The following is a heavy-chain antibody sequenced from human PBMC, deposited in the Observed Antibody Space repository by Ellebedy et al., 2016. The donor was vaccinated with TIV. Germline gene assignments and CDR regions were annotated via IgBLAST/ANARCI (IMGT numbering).Heavy chain of an antibody. CDR3: ARARLDWNWFDP. Sequence: GESLKISXAASGFTFSSYGMHWVRQAPGKGLEWVAVIWNDGSKKYYEDSVKGRFTISRDNSKNTLYLQMNSLWAEETAVYYCARARLDWNWFDPWGQGTLVTVSS. J-gene: IGHJ5*02. CDR1: GFTFSSYG. CDR2: IWNDGSKK. V-gene: IGHV3-33*01. D-gene: IGHD3-9*01.